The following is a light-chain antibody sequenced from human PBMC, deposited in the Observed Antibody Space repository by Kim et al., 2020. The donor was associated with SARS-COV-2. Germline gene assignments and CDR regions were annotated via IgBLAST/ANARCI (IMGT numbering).Light chain of an antibody. J-gene: IGLJ1*01. CDR3: ATWDDSLDTYV. CDR2: NNN. CDR1: SSNIGSNT. V-gene: IGLV1-44*01. Sequence: QSVLTQPPSASGTPGQRVTISCSGSSSNIGSNTINWYQQFPGTAPKLLIYNNNQRPSGVPDRFSGSKSGTSASLAISGLQSEDEADYYCATWDDSLDTYVFGTGTKVTVL.